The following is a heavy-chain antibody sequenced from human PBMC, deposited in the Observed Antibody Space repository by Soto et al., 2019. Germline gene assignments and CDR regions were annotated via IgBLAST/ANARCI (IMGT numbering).Heavy chain of an antibody. D-gene: IGHD6-19*01. Sequence: QVQLVESGGGVVQPGRSLRLSCAASGFTFSSYAMHWVRQAPGKGLEWVAVISYDGSNKYYADSVKGRLTISRDNSKNTLYLQMNSLRAEDTAVYYCARGTQWLVRLDYWGQGTLVTVSS. J-gene: IGHJ4*02. CDR1: GFTFSSYA. CDR2: ISYDGSNK. V-gene: IGHV3-30-3*01. CDR3: ARGTQWLVRLDY.